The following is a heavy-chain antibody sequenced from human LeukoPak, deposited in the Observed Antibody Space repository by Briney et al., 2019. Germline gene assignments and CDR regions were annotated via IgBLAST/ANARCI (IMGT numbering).Heavy chain of an antibody. CDR1: GFTFSSYS. CDR3: AKMEYTMVRGPLTP. V-gene: IGHV3-23*01. J-gene: IGHJ5*02. D-gene: IGHD3-10*01. CDR2: ISGSGGST. Sequence: GGSLRLSCAASGFTFSSYSMNWVRQAPGKGLEWVSAISGSGGSTYYADSVKGRFTISRDNSKNTLYLQMNSLRAEDTAVYYCAKMEYTMVRGPLTPWGQGTLVTVSS.